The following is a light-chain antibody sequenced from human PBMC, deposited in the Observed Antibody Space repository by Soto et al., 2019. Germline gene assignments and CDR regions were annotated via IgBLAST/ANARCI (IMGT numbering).Light chain of an antibody. J-gene: IGKJ4*01. CDR3: QQYGNLPLT. Sequence: DIQMTQSPSSLSASVGDRVTITCQASQHISTDLNWFQQKPGEAPKLLIYDASILERGVPSRFSGSASGTDFTFTISSLQPEDIATYYCQQYGNLPLTFGGGTKVEIK. V-gene: IGKV1-33*01. CDR1: QHISTD. CDR2: DAS.